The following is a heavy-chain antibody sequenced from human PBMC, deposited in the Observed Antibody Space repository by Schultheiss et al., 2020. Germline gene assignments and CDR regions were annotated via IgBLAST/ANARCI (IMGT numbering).Heavy chain of an antibody. CDR2: INHSGST. D-gene: IGHD3-10*01. V-gene: IGHV4-34*01. CDR1: GGSFSGYY. J-gene: IGHJ6*02. Sequence: SETLSLTCAVYGGSFSGYYWSWIRQPPGKGLEWIGEINHSGSTNYNPSLKSRVTISVDTPKNQFSLKLSSVTAADTAVYYCARLWLGEQWPPEFLMDVWGQGTTVTVSS. CDR3: ARLWLGEQWPPEFLMDV.